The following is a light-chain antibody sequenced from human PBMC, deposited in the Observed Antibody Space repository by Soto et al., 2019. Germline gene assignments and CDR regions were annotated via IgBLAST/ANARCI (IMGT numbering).Light chain of an antibody. J-gene: IGLJ1*01. CDR3: SSHTSVNTRV. Sequence: QSVLTQPASVSGSPGQSIAISCTGTSSDVGTYDYVSWYQQYPDKAPKLIIYEVTQRPSGVFIRFSGSKSGNTASLTISGLQAEDEADYYCSSHTSVNTRVFGTGTKVTVL. CDR1: SSDVGTYDY. CDR2: EVT. V-gene: IGLV2-14*01.